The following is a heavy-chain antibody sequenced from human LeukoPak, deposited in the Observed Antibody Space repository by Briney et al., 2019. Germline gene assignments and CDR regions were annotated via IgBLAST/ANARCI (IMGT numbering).Heavy chain of an antibody. D-gene: IGHD2-2*02. V-gene: IGHV1-18*01. Sequence: ASVKVSCKASGYTFSRHGISWVRQAPGQGLEWMGWISGYNGDTNYAQNFQGRVTLTKDTSASTAYMELRRLTCDDTAVYYCARAGGRDIVVVPAAISDYYYYYMDVWGKGTTVTVSS. CDR3: ARAGGRDIVVVPAAISDYYYYYMDV. CDR1: GYTFSRHG. CDR2: ISGYNGDT. J-gene: IGHJ6*03.